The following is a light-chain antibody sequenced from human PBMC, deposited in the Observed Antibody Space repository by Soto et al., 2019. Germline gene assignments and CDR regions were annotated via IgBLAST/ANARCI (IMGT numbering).Light chain of an antibody. J-gene: IGKJ5*01. CDR2: GIS. Sequence: EIVLTQSPGTLSLSLGESATLSCRASQSVTSSDLAWYQRKPGQAPRLLIYGISTSATGIPDTFSGSGSGTDFTLTVSRLEPEDFAVYYCQQYGSSPITFGQGTRLEIK. CDR3: QQYGSSPIT. V-gene: IGKV3-20*01. CDR1: QSVTSSD.